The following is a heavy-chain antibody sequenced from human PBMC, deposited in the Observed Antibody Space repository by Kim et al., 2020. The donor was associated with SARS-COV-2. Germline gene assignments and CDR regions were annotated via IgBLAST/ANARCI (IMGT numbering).Heavy chain of an antibody. D-gene: IGHD5-18*01. J-gene: IGHJ4*02. CDR2: ISAYNGNT. CDR1: GYTFTSYG. CDR3: ARVGLAWIQLWPNVVEPWGEY. V-gene: IGHV1-18*01. Sequence: ASVKVSCKASGYTFTSYGISWVRQAPGQGLEWMGWISAYNGNTNYAQKLQGRVTMTTDTSTSTAYMELRSLRSDDTAVYYCARVGLAWIQLWPNVVEPWGEYWGQGTLVTVSS.